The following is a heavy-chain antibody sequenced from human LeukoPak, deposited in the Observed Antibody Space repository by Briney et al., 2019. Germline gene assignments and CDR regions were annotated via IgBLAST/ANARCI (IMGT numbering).Heavy chain of an antibody. J-gene: IGHJ5*02. Sequence: GASVKVSRKASGYTFTSYYMHWVRQAPGQGLEWMGIINPSGGSTSYAQKFQGRVTMTEDTSTDTAYMELSSLRSDDTAVYYCARDEGSSSPLVGPWGQGTLVTVSS. D-gene: IGHD6-6*01. CDR3: ARDEGSSSPLVGP. CDR1: GYTFTSYY. V-gene: IGHV1-46*01. CDR2: INPSGGST.